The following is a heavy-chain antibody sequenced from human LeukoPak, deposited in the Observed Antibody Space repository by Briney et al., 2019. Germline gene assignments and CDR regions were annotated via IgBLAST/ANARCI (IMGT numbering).Heavy chain of an antibody. CDR1: GGSFSGYY. J-gene: IGHJ4*02. Sequence: PSETLSLTCAVYGGSFSGYYWTWIRQPPGKGLEWVWEIHYSGRINYNPSHKSRVTISADTSNNHFSLKMNSVTAADTAVYYCSRGTDAYKCGNSWGQGTLVTVSS. CDR3: SRGTDAYKCGNS. CDR2: IHYSGRI. D-gene: IGHD5-24*01. V-gene: IGHV4-34*01.